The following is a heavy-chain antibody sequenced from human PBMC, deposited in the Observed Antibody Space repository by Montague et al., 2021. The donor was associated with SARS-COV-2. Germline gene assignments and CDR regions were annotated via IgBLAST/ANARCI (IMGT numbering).Heavy chain of an antibody. Sequence: SETLSLTCTVSGGSISSYYWSWIRQPPGKGLEWIGYIYYSGSTNYNPSLKSRVTISVDTSKNQFSLKLSSVTAADTAVYYCARRALGYCSGGSCEEGFDPWGQGTLATVSS. CDR2: IYYSGST. D-gene: IGHD2-15*01. CDR3: ARRALGYCSGGSCEEGFDP. J-gene: IGHJ5*02. V-gene: IGHV4-59*08. CDR1: GGSISSYY.